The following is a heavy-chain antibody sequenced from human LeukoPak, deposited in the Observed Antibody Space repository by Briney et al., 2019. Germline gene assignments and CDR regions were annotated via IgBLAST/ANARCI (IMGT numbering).Heavy chain of an antibody. CDR2: YSDA. Sequence: GESLKISCQGSGYSFTSYWIGWVRQLPGKGLEWMAYSDARYSPSFQGPVTVSADRSIGIAYLQWSSLKASDTAMYYCARRTETGFDYWGQGTLVTVSS. J-gene: IGHJ4*02. CDR3: ARRTETGFDY. CDR1: GYSFTSYW. D-gene: IGHD1-1*01. V-gene: IGHV5-51*01.